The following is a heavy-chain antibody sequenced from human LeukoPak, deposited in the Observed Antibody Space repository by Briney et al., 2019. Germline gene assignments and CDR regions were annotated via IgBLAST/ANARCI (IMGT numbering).Heavy chain of an antibody. CDR1: GFTFSNYD. CDR2: IWFDGSNK. J-gene: IGHJ4*02. D-gene: IGHD6-19*01. CDR3: ASSAGALIDC. V-gene: IGHV3-33*01. Sequence: GGSLRLSCAASGFTFSNYDMHWVRQAPGKGLEWVAVIWFDGSNKFYADSVKGRFTFSRDNSKNTLYLQMNSLRAEDTAVYYCASSAGALIDCWGQGTLVTVSS.